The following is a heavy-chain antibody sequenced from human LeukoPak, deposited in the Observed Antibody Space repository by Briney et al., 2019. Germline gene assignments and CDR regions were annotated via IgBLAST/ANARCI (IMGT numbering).Heavy chain of an antibody. J-gene: IGHJ4*02. Sequence: PGGSLGLSCAASGFTSDDYGMSWVRQAPGKGLEWVSGIHRNGGSTGYADSVKGRFTISRDTAKNSLYLQMNSLRAEDTALYHCARGNSNFDYWGQGTLVTVSS. CDR3: ARGNSNFDY. CDR1: GFTSDDYG. CDR2: IHRNGGST. D-gene: IGHD3-10*01. V-gene: IGHV3-20*01.